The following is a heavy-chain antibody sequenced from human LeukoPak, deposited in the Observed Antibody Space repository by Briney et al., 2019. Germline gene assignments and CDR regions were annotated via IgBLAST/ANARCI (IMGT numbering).Heavy chain of an antibody. CDR1: GFTFSSYA. J-gene: IGHJ4*02. V-gene: IGHV3-23*01. Sequence: GGSLSLSCAASGFTFSSYAMSWVRQAPGEGLEWVSAISGSGGSTYYADCVKGRFTISRDNSKNTLYLEMNSLRAEDTAVYYCAKVVVGAINSGWAQGTLVTVSS. CDR3: AKVVVGAINSG. CDR2: ISGSGGST. D-gene: IGHD1-26*01.